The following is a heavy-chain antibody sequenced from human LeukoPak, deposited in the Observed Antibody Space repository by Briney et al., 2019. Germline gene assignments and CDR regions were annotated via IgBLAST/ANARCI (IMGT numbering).Heavy chain of an antibody. J-gene: IGHJ4*02. CDR3: AKDRARAAAGFFDY. V-gene: IGHV3-23*01. Sequence: GGSLRHSCAASGFTFSNYDMGWVRQAPGEGLEWVSSISAGGGAIYYADSVKGRFTISRDNSKNTLDLQLNSLRAEDTAVYYCAKDRARAAAGFFDYWGQGTLVTVSS. D-gene: IGHD6-13*01. CDR2: ISAGGGAI. CDR1: GFTFSNYD.